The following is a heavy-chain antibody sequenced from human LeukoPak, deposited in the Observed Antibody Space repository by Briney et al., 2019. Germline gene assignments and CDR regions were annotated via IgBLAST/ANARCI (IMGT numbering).Heavy chain of an antibody. CDR1: GFTFSSYG. J-gene: IGHJ6*04. Sequence: GGSLRLSCAASGFTFSSYGMRWVRQAPGKGLEWVAVISYDGSNKYYADSVKGRFTISRDNSKNTLYLQMNSLRAVDTAVYYCARDWVRFLEWFPDVWGKGTTVTVSS. CDR2: ISYDGSNK. D-gene: IGHD3-3*01. CDR3: ARDWVRFLEWFPDV. V-gene: IGHV3-30*03.